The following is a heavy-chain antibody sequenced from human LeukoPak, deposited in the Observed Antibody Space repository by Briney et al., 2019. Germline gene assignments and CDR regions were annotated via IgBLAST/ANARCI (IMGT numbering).Heavy chain of an antibody. CDR2: IGIDSGNT. Sequence: GGSLRLSCTASGFPFIEYSMNWVRQAPGKGLEWISYIGIDSGNTRYADSVRGRFTISADKAKNSLYLQMDSLRVEDTAVYYCARDHNYAFDNWGQGTLVSVAS. CDR3: ARDHNYAFDN. V-gene: IGHV3-48*01. D-gene: IGHD1-1*01. CDR1: GFPFIEYS. J-gene: IGHJ4*02.